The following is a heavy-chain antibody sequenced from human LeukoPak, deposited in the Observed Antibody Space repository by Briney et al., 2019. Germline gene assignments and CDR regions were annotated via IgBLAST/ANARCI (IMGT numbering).Heavy chain of an antibody. CDR3: ARDPYYDSSGYYPENGAFDI. Sequence: PSETLSLTCTVSGGSISSGDYSWSWIRQPPGKGLEWIGYIYYSGSTYYNPSLKSRVTISVDTSKNQFSLKLSSVTAADTAVYYCARDPYYDSSGYYPENGAFDIWGQGTMVTVSS. J-gene: IGHJ3*02. CDR1: GGSISSGDYS. V-gene: IGHV4-30-4*01. D-gene: IGHD3-22*01. CDR2: IYYSGST.